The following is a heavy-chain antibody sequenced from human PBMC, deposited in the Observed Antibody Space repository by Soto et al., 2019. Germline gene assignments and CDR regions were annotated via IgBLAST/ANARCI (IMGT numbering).Heavy chain of an antibody. CDR2: IYSGGNT. V-gene: IGHV3-66*01. Sequence: EVLLVESGGGLVQPGGSLRLSCAASGFSVSNNYMSWVRQAPGKGLEWVSLIYSGGNTYHADVVKGRFSISRDNSENTLYLQVNSLRAEDSAVYYCARMWCRGGSCKGDDFDSWSQGTMVTVSS. CDR1: GFSVSNNY. D-gene: IGHD2-15*01. CDR3: ARMWCRGGSCKGDDFDS. J-gene: IGHJ3*02.